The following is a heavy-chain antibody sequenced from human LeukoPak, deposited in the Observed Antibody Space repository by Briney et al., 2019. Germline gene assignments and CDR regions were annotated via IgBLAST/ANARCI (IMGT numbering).Heavy chain of an antibody. Sequence: GGSLRLSCAASGFTFSNYGMSWVRQAPGEGLEWVSAMSGSGGSTSYADSVKGRFTISRDNSKNTLYLQMNSLRAEDTAVYYCAKTPPRTLGYFDYWGQGTLVTVSS. CDR1: GFTFSNYG. D-gene: IGHD1-14*01. V-gene: IGHV3-23*01. CDR2: MSGSGGST. CDR3: AKTPPRTLGYFDY. J-gene: IGHJ4*02.